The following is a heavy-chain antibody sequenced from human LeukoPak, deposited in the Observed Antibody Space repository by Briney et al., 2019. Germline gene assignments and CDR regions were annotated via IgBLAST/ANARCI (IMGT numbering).Heavy chain of an antibody. D-gene: IGHD5-18*01. Sequence: SETLSLTCAVSGASMNTHYWSWIRQPPGKGLEWIGCMLDTVTTKDNPSLKSRFTLSADTSKNQFSLRLTSVTAADTAVYYCATIKRGNIFGYFDFWGQGIPVTVSS. CDR1: GASMNTHY. J-gene: IGHJ4*02. CDR2: MLDTVTT. CDR3: ATIKRGNIFGYFDF. V-gene: IGHV4-59*11.